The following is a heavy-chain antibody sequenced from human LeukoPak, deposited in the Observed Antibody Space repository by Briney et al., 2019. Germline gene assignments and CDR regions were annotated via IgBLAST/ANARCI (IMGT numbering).Heavy chain of an antibody. J-gene: IGHJ4*02. CDR2: IYPGDSDT. Sequence: LGESLKIYCKGSGYSFTSYWIGWVRQMPGKGLEWMGIIYPGDSDTRYSPSFQGQVTISADKSISTAYLQWSSLKASDTAMYYCATSGIAAAGIKNYFAYWGQGTLVTVSS. CDR1: GYSFTSYW. D-gene: IGHD6-13*01. V-gene: IGHV5-51*01. CDR3: ATSGIAAAGIKNYFAY.